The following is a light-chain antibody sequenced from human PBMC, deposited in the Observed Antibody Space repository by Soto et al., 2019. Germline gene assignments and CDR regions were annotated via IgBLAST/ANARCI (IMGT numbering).Light chain of an antibody. J-gene: IGLJ1*01. CDR2: YDD. CDR1: SSNIGNNA. V-gene: IGLV1-36*01. CDR3: AAWDDSLNGYV. Sequence: QSVLPQPPSVSEAPSQRVTISCSGSSSNIGNNAVNWYQQLPGKAPKLLIYYDDLLPSGVSDRFSGSKSGTSASLAISGLQSEDDADYYCAAWDDSLNGYVFGTGTKVTVL.